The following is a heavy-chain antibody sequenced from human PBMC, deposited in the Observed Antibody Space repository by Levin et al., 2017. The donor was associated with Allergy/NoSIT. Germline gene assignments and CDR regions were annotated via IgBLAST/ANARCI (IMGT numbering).Heavy chain of an antibody. D-gene: IGHD3-10*01. CDR3: ARDPSITMVRGVIPLGWFDP. J-gene: IGHJ5*02. CDR2: ISSSSSYI. V-gene: IGHV3-21*01. CDR1: GFTFSSYS. Sequence: SCAASGFTFSSYSMNWVRQAPGKGLEWVSSISSSSSYIYYADSVKGRFTISRDNAKNSLYLQMNSLRAEDTAVYYCARDPSITMVRGVIPLGWFDPWGQGTLVTVSS.